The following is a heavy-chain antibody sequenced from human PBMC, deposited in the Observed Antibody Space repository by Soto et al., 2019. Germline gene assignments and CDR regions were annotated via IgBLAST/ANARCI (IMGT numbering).Heavy chain of an antibody. Sequence: PGGSLRLSCVGTGSRFSSFAMHWVRQATGKGLEWVAVFKSDGFTIDYVDSVKGRFTISRDNAKNSLYLQMNSLRDEDTAVYYCARENYGDYLNWFDPWGQGTLVTVSS. D-gene: IGHD4-17*01. CDR2: FKSDGFTI. CDR3: ARENYGDYLNWFDP. J-gene: IGHJ5*02. V-gene: IGHV3-33*05. CDR1: GSRFSSFA.